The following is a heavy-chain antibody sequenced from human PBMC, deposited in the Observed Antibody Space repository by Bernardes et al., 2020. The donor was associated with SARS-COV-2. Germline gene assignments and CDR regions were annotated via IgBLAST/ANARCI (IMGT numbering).Heavy chain of an antibody. V-gene: IGHV1-2*02. CDR2: INPNSGGT. D-gene: IGHD3-22*01. CDR3: ALPPTNYDRYGMDV. Sequence: ASVKVSCKASGYPFTGYYIDWVRQAPGQGLEWMGWINPNSGGTNYAQKFQGRVTMTRDTSISTAYMELSRLRSDDTAVYYCALPPTNYDRYGMDVWGRGTTVTVSS. J-gene: IGHJ6*02. CDR1: GYPFTGYY.